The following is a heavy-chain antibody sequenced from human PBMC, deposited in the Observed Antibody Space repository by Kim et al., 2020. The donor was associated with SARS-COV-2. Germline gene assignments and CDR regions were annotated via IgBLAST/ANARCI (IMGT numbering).Heavy chain of an antibody. V-gene: IGHV3-49*02. J-gene: IGHJ3*02. CDR2: I. D-gene: IGHD4-17*01. CDR3: TRETTVTAAFET. Sequence: IEYAASGKGRFSISRDDSKSIAYLQMSSLKTEDTAVYYCTRETTVTAAFETWGQGTVVTVSS.